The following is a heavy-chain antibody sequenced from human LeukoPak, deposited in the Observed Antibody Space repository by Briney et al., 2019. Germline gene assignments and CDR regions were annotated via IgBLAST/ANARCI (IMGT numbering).Heavy chain of an antibody. CDR2: ISSSSSTI. J-gene: IGHJ3*02. V-gene: IGHV3-48*04. Sequence: GGSLRLSCAASGFTFSSYSMNWVRQAPGKGLEWVSYISSSSSTIYYADSVKGRFTISRDNAKNSLYLQMNSLRAEDTAVYYCARGYDILTGSPPLAFDIWGQGTMVTVSS. CDR3: ARGYDILTGSPPLAFDI. D-gene: IGHD3-9*01. CDR1: GFTFSSYS.